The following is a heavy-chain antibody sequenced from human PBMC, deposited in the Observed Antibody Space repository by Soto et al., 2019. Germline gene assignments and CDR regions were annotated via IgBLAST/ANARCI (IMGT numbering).Heavy chain of an antibody. CDR3: ARGAEWFPYYYYYMDV. Sequence: SETLSLTCTVSGGSISSYYWSWIRQPPGKGLEWIGYIYYSGSTNYNPSLKSRVTISVDTSKNQFSLKLSSVTAADTAVYYCARGAEWFPYYYYYMDVWGKGTTVTVSS. CDR2: IYYSGST. CDR1: GGSISSYY. J-gene: IGHJ6*03. D-gene: IGHD3-3*01. V-gene: IGHV4-59*01.